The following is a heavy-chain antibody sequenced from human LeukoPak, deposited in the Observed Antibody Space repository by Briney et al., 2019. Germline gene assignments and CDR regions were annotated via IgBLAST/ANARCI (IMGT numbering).Heavy chain of an antibody. CDR1: GYTFTGYY. Sequence: ASVKVSCKASGYTFTGYYMHWVRQAPGQGLEWMGWISAYNGNTNYAQKLQGRVTMTTDTSTSTAYMELRSLRSDDTAVYYCARGYSYGYWFYYYYMDVWGKGTTVTVSS. CDR3: ARGYSYGYWFYYYYMDV. J-gene: IGHJ6*03. CDR2: ISAYNGNT. V-gene: IGHV1-18*04. D-gene: IGHD5-18*01.